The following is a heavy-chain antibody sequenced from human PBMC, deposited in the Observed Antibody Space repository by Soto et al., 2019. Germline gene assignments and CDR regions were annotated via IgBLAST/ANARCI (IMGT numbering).Heavy chain of an antibody. CDR3: ARGLATLPVFAFEI. CDR2: IYWSGDE. J-gene: IGHJ3*02. Sequence: GSGPTLVNPTQTLTLTCSFSGFSLSTSGVGVGWIRQSPGKALEWLALIYWSGDEHYRPSLKSRLSIIKDTSKNHVVLIMTDMDPGDTATYYCARGLATLPVFAFEIWGQGTMVTVSS. V-gene: IGHV2-5*01. D-gene: IGHD3-3*02. CDR1: GFSLSTSGVG.